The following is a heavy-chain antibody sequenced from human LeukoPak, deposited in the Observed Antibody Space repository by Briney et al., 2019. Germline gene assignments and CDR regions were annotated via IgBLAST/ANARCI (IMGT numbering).Heavy chain of an antibody. CDR2: IIPIFGTA. D-gene: IGHD3-16*01. V-gene: IGHV1-69*06. J-gene: IGHJ4*02. CDR1: GGTFSSYA. Sequence: SVKVSCKASGGTFSSYAISWVRQAPGQGLEWMGGIIPIFGTANYPQKFQGRVTITADKYTSKASMELSSMRSEDTAVYYCARETLGIESPFDYWGQGTLVTVSS. CDR3: ARETLGIESPFDY.